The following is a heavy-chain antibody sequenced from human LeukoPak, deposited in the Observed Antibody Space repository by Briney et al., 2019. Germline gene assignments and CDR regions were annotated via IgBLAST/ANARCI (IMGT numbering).Heavy chain of an antibody. CDR2: ISSSSSYI. J-gene: IGHJ4*02. V-gene: IGHV3-21*04. CDR3: ARVSDPYYFDY. Sequence: GGSLRLSCAASGFTFSSYSMSWVRQAPGKGLEWVSSISSSSSYIYYADSVKGRFAISRDIAKNSLYLQMNSLRAEDTALYHCARVSDPYYFDYWGQGTLVTVSS. CDR1: GFTFSSYS.